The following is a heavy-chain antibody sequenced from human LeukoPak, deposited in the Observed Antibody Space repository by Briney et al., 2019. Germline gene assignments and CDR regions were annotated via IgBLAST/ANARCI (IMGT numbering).Heavy chain of an antibody. J-gene: IGHJ4*02. V-gene: IGHV3-23*01. CDR1: GFTFSSYA. Sequence: PGGSLRLSCAASGFTFSSYAMNWVRQAPGKGLEWVSGISGSGDTTYYADSVKGRFTISRDNSKNTLYLQMNSLRAEDTAVYHCAKGGSGSSYTHLDCWGQGTLVTVSS. CDR2: ISGSGDTT. CDR3: AKGGSGSSYTHLDC. D-gene: IGHD2-15*01.